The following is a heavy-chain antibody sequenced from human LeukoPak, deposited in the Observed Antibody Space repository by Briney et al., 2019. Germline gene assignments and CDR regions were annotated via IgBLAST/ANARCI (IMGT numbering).Heavy chain of an antibody. J-gene: IGHJ4*02. Sequence: GESLKISCEGSGYSFGTYWIAWVRQMPGKGLEFMGIIYPRDSDTRYSPSFQGQVTISADESISTAYLQWSRLKASDTATYFCARRSGPEYHFEYWGQGTLLTVSS. CDR3: ARRSGPEYHFEY. D-gene: IGHD6-6*01. CDR1: GYSFGTYW. V-gene: IGHV5-51*01. CDR2: IYPRDSDT.